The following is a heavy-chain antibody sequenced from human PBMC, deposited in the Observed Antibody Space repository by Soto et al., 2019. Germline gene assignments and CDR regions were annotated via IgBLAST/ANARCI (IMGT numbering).Heavy chain of an antibody. Sequence: GGSLRLSCAASGFNVSSNYMSWVRQAPGKGLEWLSVIYSGGSTYYAEPVKGRFTISRDNSKNTLNLQMNALRVEDTAVYYCARGPHVGISTSWGQGTLVTVSS. D-gene: IGHD2-2*01. V-gene: IGHV3-53*01. CDR1: GFNVSSNY. CDR2: IYSGGST. J-gene: IGHJ4*02. CDR3: ARGPHVGISTS.